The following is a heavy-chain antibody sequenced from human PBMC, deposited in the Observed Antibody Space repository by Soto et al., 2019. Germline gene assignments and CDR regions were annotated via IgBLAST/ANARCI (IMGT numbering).Heavy chain of an antibody. Sequence: SETLSLTCTVSGGSISSSSYYWGWIRQPPGKGLEWIGSIYYSGSTYYNPSLKSRVTISVDTSKNQFSLKLSSVTAADTAVYYCARSEYSSSWYSEYFQHWGQGTLVT. J-gene: IGHJ1*01. V-gene: IGHV4-39*01. D-gene: IGHD6-13*01. CDR2: IYYSGST. CDR3: ARSEYSSSWYSEYFQH. CDR1: GGSISSSSYY.